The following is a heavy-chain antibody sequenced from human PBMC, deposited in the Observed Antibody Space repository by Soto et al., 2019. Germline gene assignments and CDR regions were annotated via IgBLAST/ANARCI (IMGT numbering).Heavy chain of an antibody. Sequence: QVQLVQSGAEVKKPGSSVKVSCKASGGTFSSYAISWVRQAPGQGLEWMGGIIPIFGTANYAQKFQGRVTITAHESTSTAYMELSSLRSEDTAVYYCALNRAYYDILTGYYNTSGMDVWGQGTTVTVSS. CDR3: ALNRAYYDILTGYYNTSGMDV. J-gene: IGHJ6*02. CDR2: IIPIFGTA. D-gene: IGHD3-9*01. CDR1: GGTFSSYA. V-gene: IGHV1-69*01.